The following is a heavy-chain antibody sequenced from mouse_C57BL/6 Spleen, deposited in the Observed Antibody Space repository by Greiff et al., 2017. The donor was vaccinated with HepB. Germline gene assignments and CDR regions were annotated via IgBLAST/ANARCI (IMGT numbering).Heavy chain of an antibody. CDR2: ISRGGSYT. V-gene: IGHV5-6*01. D-gene: IGHD2-3*01. CDR1: GFTFSSYG. Sequence: VQLQESGGDLVKPGGSLKLSCAASGFTFSSYGMSWVRQTPDKRLEWVATISRGGSYTYYPDSVKGRCTISRDNAKNTLYLQLSSLKSEGTAMYYCARPGDGRGFAYWGQGTLVTVSA. CDR3: ARPGDGRGFAY. J-gene: IGHJ3*01.